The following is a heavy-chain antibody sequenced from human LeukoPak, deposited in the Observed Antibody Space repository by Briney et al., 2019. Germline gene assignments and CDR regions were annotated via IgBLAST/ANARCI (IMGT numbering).Heavy chain of an antibody. CDR3: ARDLYVDVVAPSGMDV. CDR1: GFTFSNYS. J-gene: IGHJ6*02. CDR2: IGTTGSYI. Sequence: PGGSLRVYCAASGFTFSNYSMNWVRQAPGKGLEWVSSIGTTGSYIFYADSVKGRFTISKDNSKNTLYLQMNSLRAEDTAVYYCARDLYVDVVAPSGMDVWGQGTTVTVSS. D-gene: IGHD5-12*01. V-gene: IGHV3-21*01.